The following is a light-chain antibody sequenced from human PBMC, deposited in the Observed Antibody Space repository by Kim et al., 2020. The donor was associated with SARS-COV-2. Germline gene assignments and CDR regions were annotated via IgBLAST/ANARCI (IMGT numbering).Light chain of an antibody. CDR1: RSIRTY. CDR2: EAS. Sequence: SAAVGDRVTITCRARRSIRTYLNWYQQTPGKAPTVLIYEASTVQSGVPSRFSGSGSGTDFSLTINSLESEDFATYYCQQSFSAPYSFGQGTKLEI. V-gene: IGKV1-39*01. CDR3: QQSFSAPYS. J-gene: IGKJ2*01.